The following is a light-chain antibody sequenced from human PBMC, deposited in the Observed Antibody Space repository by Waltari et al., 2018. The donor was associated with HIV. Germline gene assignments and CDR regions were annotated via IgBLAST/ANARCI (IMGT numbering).Light chain of an antibody. J-gene: IGLJ2*01. V-gene: IGLV1-47*01. Sequence: QSVLTQPPSASGTPGQRVTISCSGSSSNIGSNYVYWYQQLPGTAPKLLLYRNNPRPSGVPDRFSGSKSGTSASRAISGLRSEDEADYYCAAWGNSLSLLFGGGTKLTVL. CDR1: SSNIGSNY. CDR2: RNN. CDR3: AAWGNSLSLL.